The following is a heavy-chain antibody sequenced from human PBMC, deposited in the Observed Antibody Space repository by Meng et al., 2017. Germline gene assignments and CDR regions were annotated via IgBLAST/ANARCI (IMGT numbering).Heavy chain of an antibody. Sequence: AQLQQWGAGLLKPSETLSLTFAVYGGSFSGYYWSWIRQPPGKGLEWIGEINHSGSTNYNPSLKSRVTISVDTSKNQFSLKLSSVTAADTAVYYCARGLILEQQLTWGDWFDPWGQGTLVTVSS. V-gene: IGHV4-34*01. J-gene: IGHJ5*02. D-gene: IGHD6-13*01. CDR3: ARGLILEQQLTWGDWFDP. CDR2: INHSGST. CDR1: GGSFSGYY.